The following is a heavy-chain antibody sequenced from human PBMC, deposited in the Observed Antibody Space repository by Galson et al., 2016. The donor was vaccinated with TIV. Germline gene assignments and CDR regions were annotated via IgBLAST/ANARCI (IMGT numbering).Heavy chain of an antibody. CDR1: GFTFDNY. CDR2: VYYTGGT. Sequence: LRLSCAASGFTFDNYWMTWIRQPPGKGLEWIGSVYYTGGTYYNPSLRSRVTVSLDTSNNQFFLKLSSVTAADTAVYYCTREIAGTTVHSWGQGALVTVSS. CDR3: TREIAGTTVHS. V-gene: IGHV4-38-2*02. J-gene: IGHJ4*02. D-gene: IGHD1-7*01.